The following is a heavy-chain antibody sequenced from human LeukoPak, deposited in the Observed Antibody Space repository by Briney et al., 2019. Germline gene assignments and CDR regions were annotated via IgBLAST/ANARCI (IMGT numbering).Heavy chain of an antibody. CDR2: IYHSGST. D-gene: IGHD6-13*01. CDR3: ARGGIAIAAAGTYY. J-gene: IGHJ4*02. Sequence: SETLSLTCAVSGGSISSSNWWSWVRQPPEKGLEWIGEIYHSGSTYYNPSLKSRVTISVDTSKNQFSLKLSSVTAADTTVYYCARGGIAIAAAGTYYWGQGTLVTVSS. CDR1: GGSISSSNW. V-gene: IGHV4-4*02.